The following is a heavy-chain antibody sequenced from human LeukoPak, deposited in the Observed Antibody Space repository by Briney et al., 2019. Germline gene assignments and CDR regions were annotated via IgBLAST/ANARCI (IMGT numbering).Heavy chain of an antibody. D-gene: IGHD3-10*01. CDR3: AGCDGETAACDI. V-gene: IGHV4-39*07. CDR1: GGFISSSDYY. J-gene: IGHJ3*02. Sequence: SETLSLTCIVSGGFISSSDYYWGWIRQPPGKGLEWIGTIYYSGDTFYNPSLKSRVTISVDTSKNQFSLKLSSVTAADTAVYYCAGCDGETAACDIWGQGTVVTVSS. CDR2: IYYSGDT.